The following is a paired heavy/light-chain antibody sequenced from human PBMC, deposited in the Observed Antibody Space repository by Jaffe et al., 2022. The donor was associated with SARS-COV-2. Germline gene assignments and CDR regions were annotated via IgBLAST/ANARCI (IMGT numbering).Light chain of an antibody. J-gene: IGLJ3*02. CDR3: QSYDSSLSGLV. CDR1: SSNIGAGYH. CDR2: DNS. V-gene: IGLV1-40*01. Sequence: QSVLTQPPSVSGAPGQRVTISCTGSSSNIGAGYHVHWYEQLPGTAPKLLIYDNSNRPSGVPDRFSGSKSGTSASLAITGLQAEDEADYYCQSYDSSLSGLVFGGGTKLTVL.
Heavy chain of an antibody. V-gene: IGHV4-39*01. CDR2: IYYSAST. CDR3: ARHECSGRTCYSFSYYFMDV. J-gene: IGHJ6*03. D-gene: IGHD2-15*01. Sequence: QLQLQESGPGLVKPSETVSLTCTVSGVSISSSSYYWGWIRQPPGKGLEWIGSIYYSASTYYNPSLKSRVSISVDTSKNQFSLRLSSVTVADTAVYYCARHECSGRTCYSFSYYFMDVWGKGTTVTVSS. CDR1: GVSISSSSYY.